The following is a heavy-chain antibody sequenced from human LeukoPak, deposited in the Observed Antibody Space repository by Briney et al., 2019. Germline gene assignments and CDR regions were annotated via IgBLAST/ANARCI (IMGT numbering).Heavy chain of an antibody. J-gene: IGHJ4*02. CDR1: GFTFSSYA. D-gene: IGHD5-12*01. CDR2: ISGSGGST. V-gene: IGHV3-23*01. Sequence: GGSLRLSCAASGFTFSSYAMSWVRQAPGKGLEWVSAISGSGGSTYYADSVKGRFTISRDNSKNTLYLQMNSLRAEDTAVYYCAKEVDIVATVGDYGAVFDYWGQGTLVTVSS. CDR3: AKEVDIVATVGDYGAVFDY.